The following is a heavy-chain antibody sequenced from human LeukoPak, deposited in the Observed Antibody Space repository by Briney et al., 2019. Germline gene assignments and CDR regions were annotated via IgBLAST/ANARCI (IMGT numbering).Heavy chain of an antibody. V-gene: IGHV4-59*01. D-gene: IGHD2-8*01. J-gene: IGHJ4*02. CDR1: GGSMSTSY. CDR2: THNSGST. CDR3: SRENGAFSPFGY. Sequence: SETLSLTCTVSGGSMSTSYWTWIRQAPGKGLEWIGYTHNSGSTNYNPSLKSRVVTSIDTSKNQFSLKVTSVTAADTAVYYCSRENGAFSPFGYWGQGYLVTVLS.